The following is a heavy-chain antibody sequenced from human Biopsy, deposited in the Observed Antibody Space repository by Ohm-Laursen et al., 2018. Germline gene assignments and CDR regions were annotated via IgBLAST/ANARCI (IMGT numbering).Heavy chain of an antibody. D-gene: IGHD3-22*01. J-gene: IGHJ3*02. CDR3: ARDRLLYQYDSSGSDI. CDR1: GFTFNKHA. CDR2: IWYDGSIE. Sequence: RSLRLSCAASGFTFNKHAVNWVRQAPGKGPEWVAVIWYDGSIEYYVDSVKGRFTISRDNYKNILYLQMNSLRVEDTAVYYCARDRLLYQYDSSGSDIWGQGTVVTVSS. V-gene: IGHV3-33*01.